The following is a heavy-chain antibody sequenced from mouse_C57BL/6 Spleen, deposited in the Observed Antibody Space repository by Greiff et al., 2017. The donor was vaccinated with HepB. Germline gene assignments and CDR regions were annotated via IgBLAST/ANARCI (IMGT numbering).Heavy chain of an antibody. CDR3: TDSYGKKGSFDY. CDR1: GFTFSNYW. CDR2: IRLKSDNYAT. J-gene: IGHJ2*01. D-gene: IGHD1-1*01. Sequence: EVKLLESGGGLVQPGGSMKLSCVASGFTFSNYWMNWVRQSPEKGLEWVAQIRLKSDNYATHYAESVKGRFTISRDDSKSSVYLQMNNLRAEDTGIYYCTDSYGKKGSFDYWGQGTTLTVSS. V-gene: IGHV6-3*01.